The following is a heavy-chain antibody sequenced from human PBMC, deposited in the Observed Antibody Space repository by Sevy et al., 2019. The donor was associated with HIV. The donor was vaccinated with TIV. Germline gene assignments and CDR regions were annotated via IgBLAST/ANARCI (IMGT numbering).Heavy chain of an antibody. D-gene: IGHD2-21*01. CDR2: IYYSGST. V-gene: IGHV4-39*01. CDR3: ARHDGELGWTDNGMDV. CDR1: GGSISSRSYS. Sequence: SETLSLTCTVSGGSISSRSYSWDWIRQPPGKGLEWIGTIYYSGSTYYNPSVQSRVTVSVDTSKNQFSLKLTSVTAADTAVYYCARHDGELGWTDNGMDVWGQGTTVTVSS. J-gene: IGHJ6*02.